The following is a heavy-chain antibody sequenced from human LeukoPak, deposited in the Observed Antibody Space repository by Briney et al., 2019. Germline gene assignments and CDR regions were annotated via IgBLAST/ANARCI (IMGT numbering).Heavy chain of an antibody. D-gene: IGHD2-2*01. CDR1: GGSISSYY. CDR2: IYYSGST. V-gene: IGHV4-59*01. CDR3: ARDKYDCSSTSCSGRYYYGMDV. J-gene: IGHJ6*02. Sequence: SETLSLTCTVSGGSISSYYWSWIRRPPGKGLEWIGYIYYSGSTNYNPSLKSRVTISVDTSKNQFSLKLSSVTAADTAVYYCARDKYDCSSTSCSGRYYYGMDVWGQGTTVTVSS.